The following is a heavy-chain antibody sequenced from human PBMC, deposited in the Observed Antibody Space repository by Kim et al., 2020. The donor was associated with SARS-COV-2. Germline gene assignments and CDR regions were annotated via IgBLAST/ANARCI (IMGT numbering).Heavy chain of an antibody. CDR2: IYTSGST. CDR3: ARDENLAAAGNYYYGMDV. J-gene: IGHJ6*02. D-gene: IGHD6-13*01. V-gene: IGHV4-4*07. CDR1: GGSISSYY. Sequence: SETLSLTCTVSGGSISSYYWSWIRQPAGKGLEWIGRIYTSGSTNYNPSLKSRVTMSVDTSKNQFSLKLSSVTAADTAVYYCARDENLAAAGNYYYGMDVWGQGTTVTVSS.